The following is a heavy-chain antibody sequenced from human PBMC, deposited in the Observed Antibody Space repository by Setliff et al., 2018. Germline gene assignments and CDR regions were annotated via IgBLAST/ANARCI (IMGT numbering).Heavy chain of an antibody. CDR3: VRYDADNYDAFDN. CDR2: IKQDGSTK. V-gene: IGHV3-7*01. Sequence: GGSLRLSCAASGFTFNNSWMHWVRQAPGKGLEWVADIKQDGSTKYYLDSVKGRFTISRDNAKRSLYLQMNGLRADDTGVYYCVRYDADNYDAFDNWGQGTLVTVSS. J-gene: IGHJ3*02. D-gene: IGHD1-1*01. CDR1: GFTFNNSW.